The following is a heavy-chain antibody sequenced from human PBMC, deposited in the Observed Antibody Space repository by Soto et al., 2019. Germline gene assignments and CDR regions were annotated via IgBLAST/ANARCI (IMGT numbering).Heavy chain of an antibody. CDR2: LSGSGTST. Sequence: GVSLRLSCAASGFSFVNYAMNWVRQAPGKGLEWVSGLSGSGTSTYYADSVKGRFTISRDNSRDTLFLQMNSLTADDTAVYYCAKATTNGGWFNPFDSWGQGALVTVSS. CDR1: GFSFVNYA. V-gene: IGHV3-23*01. CDR3: AKATTNGGWFNPFDS. J-gene: IGHJ4*02. D-gene: IGHD6-19*01.